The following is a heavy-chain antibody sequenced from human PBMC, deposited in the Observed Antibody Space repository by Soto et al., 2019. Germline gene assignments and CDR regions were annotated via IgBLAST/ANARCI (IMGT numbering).Heavy chain of an antibody. D-gene: IGHD5-18*01. V-gene: IGHV4-34*01. CDR3: ARASRQLWLMAYYYYGMDV. Sequence: SETLSLTCAVYGGSFSGYYWSWIRQPPGKGLEWIGEINHSGSTNYNPSLKSRVTISVDTSKNQFSLKLSSVTAADTAVYYCARASRQLWLMAYYYYGMDVWGQGTTVTVSS. CDR2: INHSGST. J-gene: IGHJ6*02. CDR1: GGSFSGYY.